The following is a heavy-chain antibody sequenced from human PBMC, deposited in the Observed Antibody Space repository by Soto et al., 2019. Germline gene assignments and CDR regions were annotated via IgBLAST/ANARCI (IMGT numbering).Heavy chain of an antibody. CDR3: ASYRAGTNWFDP. CDR2: ISGSGGST. J-gene: IGHJ5*02. CDR1: GLTFSSYA. D-gene: IGHD1-1*01. Sequence: PGGSLRLSCAASGLTFSSYAMSWVRQAPGKGLEWVSAISGSGGSTYYADSVKGRFTISRDNSKNTLYLQMNSLRAEDTAVYYCASYRAGTNWFDPWGQGTLVTVSS. V-gene: IGHV3-23*01.